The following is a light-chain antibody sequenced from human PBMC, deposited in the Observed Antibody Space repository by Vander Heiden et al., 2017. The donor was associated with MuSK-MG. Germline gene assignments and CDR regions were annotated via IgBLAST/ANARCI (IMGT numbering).Light chain of an antibody. CDR2: GKN. CDR3: GTRDSSGNHYVV. J-gene: IGLJ2*01. Sequence: SSELTQDAAVSVALGQTVRITCQGDSLRSYSANWYQQRSGQAPVLVIYGKNKRPSGIPDRFSGSSSRNTASLTITGAQAEDEADYYCGTRDSSGNHYVVFGGGTKVTVL. CDR1: SLRSYS. V-gene: IGLV3-19*01.